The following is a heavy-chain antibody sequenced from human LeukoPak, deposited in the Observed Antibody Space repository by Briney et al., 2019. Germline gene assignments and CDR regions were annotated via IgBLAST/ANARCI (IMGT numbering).Heavy chain of an antibody. CDR2: ISSSGGST. J-gene: IGHJ4*02. V-gene: IGHV3-23*01. CDR3: ARAGGQFYYGSGTTGGYFDY. D-gene: IGHD3-10*01. Sequence: GGSLRLSCAASGFTFSSYGMSWVRQAPGKGLEWVSSISSSGGSTYYADSVKGRFTISRDNSKNTLYLQMNSLRAEDTAVYYCARAGGQFYYGSGTTGGYFDYWGQGTLVTVSS. CDR1: GFTFSSYG.